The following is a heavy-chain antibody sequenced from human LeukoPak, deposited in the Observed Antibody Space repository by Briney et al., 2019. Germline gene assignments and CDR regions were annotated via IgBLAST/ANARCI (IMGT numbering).Heavy chain of an antibody. D-gene: IGHD2-2*01. CDR2: VNWDGGST. V-gene: IGHV3-43*01. CDR1: GFTFDSYT. J-gene: IGHJ4*02. CDR3: ARDVGCSSTTCYFDY. Sequence: GRSLRLSCAASGFTFDSYTMHWVRQGPGKGLEWVSLVNWDGGSTFYADSVKGRFTISRDNTKNSLYLQMNSLRTEDTALYYCARDVGCSSTTCYFDYWGQGTLVTVSS.